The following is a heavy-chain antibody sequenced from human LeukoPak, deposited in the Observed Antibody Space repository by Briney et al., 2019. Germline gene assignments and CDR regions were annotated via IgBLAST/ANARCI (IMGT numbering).Heavy chain of an antibody. V-gene: IGHV4-59*12. D-gene: IGHD1-26*01. Sequence: SETLSLTCTVSGGSISSYYWSWIRQPPGEGLEWIGYIYYSGSTYYNPSLKSRVTISVDTSKNQFSLKLSSVTAADTAVYYCARVAGGWELLFGGAFDYWGQGTLVTVSS. CDR1: GGSISSYY. CDR3: ARVAGGWELLFGGAFDY. CDR2: IYYSGST. J-gene: IGHJ4*02.